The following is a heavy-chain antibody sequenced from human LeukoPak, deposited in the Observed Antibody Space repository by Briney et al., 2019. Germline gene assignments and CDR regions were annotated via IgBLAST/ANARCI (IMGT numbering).Heavy chain of an antibody. J-gene: IGHJ5*02. CDR3: AVADYYYDSTNYYPGDQ. CDR1: GYTFTSYD. Sequence: ASVKVSCKASGYTFTSYDINWVRQATGRGLEWMGWMNPNSGNTGYAQKFQGRVTITRNTSISTAYMELSSLRSEDTAVYYCAVADYYYDSTNYYPGDQWGQGTPVTVSS. V-gene: IGHV1-8*03. D-gene: IGHD3-22*01. CDR2: MNPNSGNT.